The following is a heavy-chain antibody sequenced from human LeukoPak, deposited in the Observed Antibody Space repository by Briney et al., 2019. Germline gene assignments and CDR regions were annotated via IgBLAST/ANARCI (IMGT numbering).Heavy chain of an antibody. V-gene: IGHV4-61*02. J-gene: IGHJ5*02. D-gene: IGHD2-15*01. CDR2: IYTSGST. CDR1: GGSISSGSYY. Sequence: PSETLSLTCTVSGGSISSGSYYWSWIRQPAGKGLEWIGRIYTSGSTNYNPSLKSRVTISVDTSKNQFSLKLSSVTAVDTAVYYCSSCSGGSCLSGFDPWGQGTLVTVSS. CDR3: SSCSGGSCLSGFDP.